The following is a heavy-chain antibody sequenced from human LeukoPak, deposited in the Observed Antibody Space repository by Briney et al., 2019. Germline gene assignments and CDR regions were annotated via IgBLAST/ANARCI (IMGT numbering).Heavy chain of an antibody. CDR3: AKEGRSLQTY. CDR1: GFMFSSNW. V-gene: IGHV3-7*03. CDR2: IKEDGTET. Sequence: GGSLRLSCAASGFMFSSNWMSWVRLAPGKGLEWVANIKEDGTETYYVDSVKGRFTISRDNAKNSLYLQMNSLRVEDTTVYYCAKEGRSLQTYWGQGTLVTVSS. D-gene: IGHD5-24*01. J-gene: IGHJ4*02.